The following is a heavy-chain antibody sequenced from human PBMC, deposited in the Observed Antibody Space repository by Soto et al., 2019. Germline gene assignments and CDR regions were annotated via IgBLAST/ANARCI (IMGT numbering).Heavy chain of an antibody. CDR2: ISSDGTTT. CDR3: VRGKVAPGFDH. V-gene: IGHV3-74*01. J-gene: IGHJ4*02. Sequence: GGSLRLSCAASEFTFTHYWMHWVRQAPGKGLVWVSRISSDGTTTNYADSVKGRFTISRDNAKNTLYLQMTSLRVEDRAIYYCVRGKVAPGFDHWGQGA. CDR1: EFTFTHYW.